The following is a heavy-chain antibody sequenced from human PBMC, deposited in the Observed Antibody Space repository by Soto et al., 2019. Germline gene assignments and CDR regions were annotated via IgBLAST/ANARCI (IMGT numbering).Heavy chain of an antibody. CDR3: AKDQSLYCSSTSCPLFDY. Sequence: EVQLLESGGGLVQPGGSLRLSCAASGFTFSSYAMSWVRQAPGKGLEWVSAISGSGGSTYYADSVKGRFTISRDNAKNTLYLHMNSLRAEDTAVYYCAKDQSLYCSSTSCPLFDYWGQGTLVTVAS. D-gene: IGHD2-2*01. CDR1: GFTFSSYA. J-gene: IGHJ4*02. V-gene: IGHV3-23*01. CDR2: ISGSGGST.